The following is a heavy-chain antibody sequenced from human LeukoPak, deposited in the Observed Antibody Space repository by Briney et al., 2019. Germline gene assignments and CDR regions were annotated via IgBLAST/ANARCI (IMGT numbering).Heavy chain of an antibody. CDR1: GSTLISYA. CDR3: AKRGDGFFYYFDY. CDR2: IIGSGGST. Sequence: GGSLKLSCAPSGSTLISYARNWVRQPPGKGRGWASTIIGSGGSTYYAGSVTGRFTISRDNYKNTLYLQMNSLRAEDTAVYYCAKRGDGFFYYFDYWGQGTLVTVSS. V-gene: IGHV3-23*01. J-gene: IGHJ4*02. D-gene: IGHD5-24*01.